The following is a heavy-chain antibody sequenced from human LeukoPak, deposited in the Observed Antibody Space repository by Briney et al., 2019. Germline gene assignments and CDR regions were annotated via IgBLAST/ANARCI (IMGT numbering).Heavy chain of an antibody. CDR3: ARGTVGYCSGGSCQGWFDP. D-gene: IGHD2-15*01. CDR1: GGSISSISYY. CDR2: MYYSGST. Sequence: IPSETLSLTCTVSGGSISSISYYWGWIRQPPGKGLEWIGSMYYSGSTYYNPSLNSRVTISVDTSKNQFSLKLSSVTAADTAVYYCARGTVGYCSGGSCQGWFDPWGQGTLVTVSS. V-gene: IGHV4-39*01. J-gene: IGHJ5*02.